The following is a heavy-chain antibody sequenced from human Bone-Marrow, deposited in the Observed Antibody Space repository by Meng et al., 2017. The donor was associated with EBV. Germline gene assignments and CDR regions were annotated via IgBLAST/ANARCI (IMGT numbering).Heavy chain of an antibody. V-gene: IGHV1-8*01. J-gene: IGHJ4*02. CDR3: ARRIGTGDNVFSF. CDR2: MNPHSGNT. CDR1: RYTFTSYD. D-gene: IGHD2-21*01. Sequence: QVQLVQSGAEVKKPGASVKVSCKASRYTFTSYDINWVRQATGQGLEWMGWMNPHSGNTGYAQIFQGRVTMTRNTSINTAYMELSSLRYDDTAVYYCARRIGTGDNVFSFWGQGTLVTVAS.